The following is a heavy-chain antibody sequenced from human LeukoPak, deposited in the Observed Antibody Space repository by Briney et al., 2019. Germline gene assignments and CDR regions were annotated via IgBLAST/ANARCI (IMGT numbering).Heavy chain of an antibody. Sequence: GGSLTLSCAASGFTFSSYSMNWVRQAPGKGLEWVSYISSSSSTIYYADSVKGRFTISRDNARNSLYLQMNSLRAEDTAVYYCARDYGLSMVATLSFDYWGQGTLVTVSS. D-gene: IGHD5-12*01. CDR2: ISSSSSTI. J-gene: IGHJ4*02. CDR3: ARDYGLSMVATLSFDY. CDR1: GFTFSSYS. V-gene: IGHV3-48*01.